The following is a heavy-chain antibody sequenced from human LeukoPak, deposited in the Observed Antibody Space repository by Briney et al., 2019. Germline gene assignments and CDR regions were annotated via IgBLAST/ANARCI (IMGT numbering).Heavy chain of an antibody. D-gene: IGHD6-6*01. V-gene: IGHV1-46*01. CDR1: GYSFTSNY. J-gene: IGHJ4*02. CDR3: ARTAARRFDY. CDR2: IYPRDGST. Sequence: EASVKVSCTASGYSFTSNYIHWVRQAPGQGLEWMGMIYPRDGSTSYAQKFQGRVTMTRDTSTSTVYMELSSLRSDDTAVYYCARTAARRFDYWGQGTLVTVSS.